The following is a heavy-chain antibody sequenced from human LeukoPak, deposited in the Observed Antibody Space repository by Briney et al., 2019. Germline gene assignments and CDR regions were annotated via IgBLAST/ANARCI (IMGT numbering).Heavy chain of an antibody. Sequence: GGSLRLSCAASGFTFSSYAMSWVRQAPGKGLEWVAFIRTKTYGESTEYAASVKGRFTISRDDSKSIAYLQMNSLEIEDTAVYYCGRRMTMAVVSAFDIWGQGTMVTVSS. V-gene: IGHV3-49*04. J-gene: IGHJ3*02. CDR3: GRRMTMAVVSAFDI. D-gene: IGHD3-22*01. CDR1: GFTFSSYA. CDR2: IRTKTYGEST.